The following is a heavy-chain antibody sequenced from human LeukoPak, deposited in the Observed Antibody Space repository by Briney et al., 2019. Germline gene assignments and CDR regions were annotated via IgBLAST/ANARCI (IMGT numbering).Heavy chain of an antibody. D-gene: IGHD2-15*01. CDR1: GFTFGDYA. CDR2: IRSKAYGGTT. Sequence: PGGSLRLSCTASGFTFGDYAMSWVRQAPGKGLEGVGFIRSKAYGGTTEYAASVKGRFTISRDDSKSIAYLQMNSLKTEDTAVYYCTRGEVTGTPFDYWGQGTLVTVSS. J-gene: IGHJ4*02. CDR3: TRGEVTGTPFDY. V-gene: IGHV3-49*04.